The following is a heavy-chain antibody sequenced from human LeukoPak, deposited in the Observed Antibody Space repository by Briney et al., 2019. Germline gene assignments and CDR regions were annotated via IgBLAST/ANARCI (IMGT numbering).Heavy chain of an antibody. J-gene: IGHJ3*02. V-gene: IGHV1-18*01. D-gene: IGHD6-19*01. CDR3: ARDLWLVGKDAFDI. Sequence: AASVKVSCKASGYTFTSYGISWVRQAPGQGLEWMGWISAYNGNTNYAQKLQGRVTMTTDTSTSTAHMELRSLRSDDTAVYYCARDLWLVGKDAFDIWGQGTMVTVSS. CDR1: GYTFTSYG. CDR2: ISAYNGNT.